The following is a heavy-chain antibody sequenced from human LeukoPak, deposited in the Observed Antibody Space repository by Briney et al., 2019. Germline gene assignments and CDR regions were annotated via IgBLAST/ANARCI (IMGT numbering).Heavy chain of an antibody. CDR3: ARQRSSDRDY. J-gene: IGHJ4*02. D-gene: IGHD1-26*01. CDR1: GYNFIHYW. Sequence: GESLKISCKGFGYNFIHYWIGWVRQMPGKGLEWMGIIYPGNVEIRYSPSFQGQVTISVDKSIRTAYLQWNSLKASDTAMYFCARQRSSDRDYWGQGTLVTVSS. CDR2: IYPGNVEI. V-gene: IGHV5-51*01.